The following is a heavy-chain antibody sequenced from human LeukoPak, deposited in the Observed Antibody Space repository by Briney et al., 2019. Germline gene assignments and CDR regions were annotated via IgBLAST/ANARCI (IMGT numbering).Heavy chain of an antibody. D-gene: IGHD5-18*01. CDR2: IYTSGST. CDR1: GGSISSYY. Sequence: PSETLSLTCTVSGGSISSYYWSWIRQPAGKGLEWIGRIYTSGSTNYNPSLKSRVTMSVETSKNQFSLKLSSVTAADTAVYYCAAYDSWTQYDYWGQGALVTVSS. V-gene: IGHV4-4*07. CDR3: AAYDSWTQYDY. J-gene: IGHJ4*02.